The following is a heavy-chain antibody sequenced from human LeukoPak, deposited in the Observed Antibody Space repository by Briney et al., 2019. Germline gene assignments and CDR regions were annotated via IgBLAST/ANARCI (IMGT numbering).Heavy chain of an antibody. J-gene: IGHJ4*02. CDR1: GYSFTSYC. CDR3: TRAGLAAMLSRFDY. D-gene: IGHD2-2*01. V-gene: IGHV5-51*01. CDR2: IYPGDSDT. Sequence: GESLKISCKGSGYSFTSYCVGWLGQLPGKGLEWMGIIYPGDSDTRYSPSFQGQVTISADKSISTAYLQWSTLKAPDTAMYYCTRAGLAAMLSRFDYRGQGTLVTVSS.